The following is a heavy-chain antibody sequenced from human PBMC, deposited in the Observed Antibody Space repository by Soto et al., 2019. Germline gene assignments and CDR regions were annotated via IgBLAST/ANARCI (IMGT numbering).Heavy chain of an antibody. J-gene: IGHJ6*02. Sequence: ASVKVSCKVSGYTLTELSMHWVRQAPGKGLEWMGGFDPEDGETIYAQKFQGRVTMTEDTSTDTAYMELSSLRSEDTAVYYCATPPPLTMVRETEDPIRGRYYYYSGMDVGGQGTTVTVSS. V-gene: IGHV1-24*01. D-gene: IGHD3-10*01. CDR3: ATPPPLTMVRETEDPIRGRYYYYSGMDV. CDR2: FDPEDGET. CDR1: GYTLTELS.